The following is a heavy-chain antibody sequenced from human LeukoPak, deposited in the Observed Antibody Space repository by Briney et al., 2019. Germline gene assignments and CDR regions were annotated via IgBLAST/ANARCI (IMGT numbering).Heavy chain of an antibody. CDR1: GFTFDDYA. CDR2: ISWNSGSI. V-gene: IGHV3-9*01. Sequence: GRSLRLSCAASGFTFDDYAMHWVRQAPGKGLEWVSGISWNSGSIGYADSVRGRFTISRDNAKNSLYLQMNSLRAEDTAVYYCAKGAIFGIRIYYFDYWGQGTLVTVSS. J-gene: IGHJ4*02. CDR3: AKGAIFGIRIYYFDY. D-gene: IGHD3-3*01.